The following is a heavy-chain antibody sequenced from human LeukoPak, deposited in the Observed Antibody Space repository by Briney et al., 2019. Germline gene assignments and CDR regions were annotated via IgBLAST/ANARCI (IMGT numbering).Heavy chain of an antibody. D-gene: IGHD3-22*01. J-gene: IGHJ6*02. Sequence: PGGSLRLSCAASGFTFSSYWMYWVRQAPGRGLVWVSRINSDASSTTYADSVKGRFTISRDNAKNTLFLHMSTLRVEDTAVYYCARVGSMIVSGQRYYGVDVWGQGTTVTVSS. CDR1: GFTFSSYW. CDR2: INSDASST. CDR3: ARVGSMIVSGQRYYGVDV. V-gene: IGHV3-74*01.